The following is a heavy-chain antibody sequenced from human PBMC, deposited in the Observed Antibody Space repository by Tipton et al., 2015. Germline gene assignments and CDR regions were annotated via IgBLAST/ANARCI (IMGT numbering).Heavy chain of an antibody. Sequence: SLRLSCAASGFTFSSYWMHWVRQAPGKGLVWVSRIKTDGSSTSYADSVRGRFTISRDNAKNTLYLQMNSLRAEDTAVYYCAKGGEYSGYVLFDSWGRGTLVPVSS. J-gene: IGHJ4*02. CDR2: IKTDGSST. CDR3: AKGGEYSGYVLFDS. V-gene: IGHV3-74*01. CDR1: GFTFSSYW. D-gene: IGHD1-26*01.